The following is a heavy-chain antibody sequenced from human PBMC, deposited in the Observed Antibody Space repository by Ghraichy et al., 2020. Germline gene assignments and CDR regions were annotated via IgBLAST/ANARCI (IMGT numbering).Heavy chain of an antibody. CDR1: GYTFTSYG. J-gene: IGHJ3*02. CDR2: ISAYNGNT. V-gene: IGHV1-18*01. Sequence: ASVKVFCKASGYTFTSYGISWVRQAPGQGLEWMGWISAYNGNTNYAQKLQGRVTMTTDTSTSTAYMELRSLRSDDTAVYYCARDRVDIVVVPAARTNKGAFDIWGQGTMVTVSS. D-gene: IGHD2-2*01. CDR3: ARDRVDIVVVPAARTNKGAFDI.